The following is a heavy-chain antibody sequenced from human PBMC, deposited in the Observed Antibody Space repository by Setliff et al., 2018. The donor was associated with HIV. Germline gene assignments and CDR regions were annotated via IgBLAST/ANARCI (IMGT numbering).Heavy chain of an antibody. V-gene: IGHV4-39*07. CDR2: IYYSGST. Sequence: SETLSLTCIVSGGSISSSSHYWGWIRQPPGKGLEWIGNIYYSGSTYYNPSLKSRVTISVDTSKNQFSLKLSSVTAADTAVYYCARDGRSYYNFWSGPLFDSWVQGTLVTVSS. CDR3: ARDGRSYYNFWSGPLFDS. CDR1: GGSISSSSHY. J-gene: IGHJ4*02. D-gene: IGHD3-3*01.